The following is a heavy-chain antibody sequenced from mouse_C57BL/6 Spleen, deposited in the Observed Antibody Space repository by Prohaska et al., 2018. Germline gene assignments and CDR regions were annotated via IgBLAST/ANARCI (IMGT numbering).Heavy chain of an antibody. D-gene: IGHD1-1*01. CDR1: GYTFTSYW. V-gene: IGHV1-64*01. CDR3: ARRRDYGSSRGYYFDY. CDR2: IHPNSGST. Sequence: QVQLQQPGAELVKPGASVKLSCKASGYTFTSYWMHWVKQRPGQGLEWIGMIHPNSGSTNYNEKFKSKATLTVDKSSSTAYMQLSSLTSEDSAVYYCARRRDYGSSRGYYFDYWGQGTTLTVSS. J-gene: IGHJ2*01.